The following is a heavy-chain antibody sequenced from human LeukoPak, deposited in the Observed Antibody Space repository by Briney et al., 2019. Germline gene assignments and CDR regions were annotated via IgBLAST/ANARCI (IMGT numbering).Heavy chain of an antibody. D-gene: IGHD1-26*01. V-gene: IGHV3-23*01. J-gene: IGHJ4*02. CDR2: ITGSTGST. CDR3: AKRFSGSSGLYNFDY. CDR1: GFTFSTYA. Sequence: PGGSLRLSCAASGFTFSTYAVTWVRQPPGKGLEGVSSITGSTGSTYYADSVKGRFTISRDNSKNTLYLQMNSLRAEDTAVYYCAKRFSGSSGLYNFDYWGQGTLVTVSS.